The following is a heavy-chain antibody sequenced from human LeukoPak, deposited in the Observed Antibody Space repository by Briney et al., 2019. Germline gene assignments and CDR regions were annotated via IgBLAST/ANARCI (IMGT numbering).Heavy chain of an antibody. CDR3: ARGPYSSSNDY. Sequence: GRSLRLSCAASGFTFSSYAMHWVRQAPGKGLEWVAVISYDGSNKYYADSVKGRFTISRDNAKNSLYLQMNSLRAEDTAVYYCARGPYSSSNDYWGQGTLVTVSS. V-gene: IGHV3-30-3*01. D-gene: IGHD6-13*01. CDR1: GFTFSSYA. CDR2: ISYDGSNK. J-gene: IGHJ4*02.